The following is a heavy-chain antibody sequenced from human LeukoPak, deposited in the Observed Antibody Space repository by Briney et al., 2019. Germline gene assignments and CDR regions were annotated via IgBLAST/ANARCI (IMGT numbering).Heavy chain of an antibody. CDR3: ATRKIRGIIGHYYSGMDV. CDR1: GFTFSSYA. Sequence: GGSLRLSCAASGFTFSSYAMHWVRQAPGKGLEWVAVISYDGSNKYYADSVKGRFTISRDNSKNTLYLQMNSLRAEDTAVYYCATRKIRGIIGHYYSGMDVWGQGTTVTVSS. D-gene: IGHD3-16*02. V-gene: IGHV3-30-3*01. J-gene: IGHJ6*02. CDR2: ISYDGSNK.